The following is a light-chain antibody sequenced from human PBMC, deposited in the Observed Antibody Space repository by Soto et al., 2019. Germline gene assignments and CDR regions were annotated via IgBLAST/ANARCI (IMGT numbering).Light chain of an antibody. V-gene: IGKV3-15*01. CDR2: GAS. J-gene: IGKJ1*01. Sequence: EIVMTQSPATLSVSPGERATRSCRASQSVSSNLAWYQQKPGQAPRLLIYGASTRATGIPARFSGSGSGTEFTLTISSLQSEDFAVYYCQQYNNWPPWTFGQGIKVEIQ. CDR1: QSVSSN. CDR3: QQYNNWPPWT.